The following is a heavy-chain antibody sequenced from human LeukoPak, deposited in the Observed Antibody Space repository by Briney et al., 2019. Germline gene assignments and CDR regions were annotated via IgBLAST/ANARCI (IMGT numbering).Heavy chain of an antibody. CDR1: GFTFSSYC. J-gene: IGHJ4*02. CDR3: AKGIIRIWPCPIDY. V-gene: IGHV3-30*18. Sequence: GGSLRLSCAASGFTFSSYCMHWVRQAPGKGLEWVAVISYDGSNKYYADSVKGRFTISRDNSKNTLYLQMNSLRAEDTAVYYCAKGIIRIWPCPIDYWGQGTLVTVSS. CDR2: ISYDGSNK. D-gene: IGHD3-3*01.